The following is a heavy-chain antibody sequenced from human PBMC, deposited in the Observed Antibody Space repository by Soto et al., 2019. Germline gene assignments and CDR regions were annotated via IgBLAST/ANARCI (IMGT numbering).Heavy chain of an antibody. V-gene: IGHV3-33*08. CDR1: GFKFDTHV. CDR2: IWSDGTHA. J-gene: IGHJ3*02. CDR3: ARDRAYSSSRNPDAFDI. D-gene: IGHD6-13*01. Sequence: GGSLRLSCAVSGFKFDTHVMHWVRQAPGKGLEWVAVIWSDGTHANYGGSVKGRFTISRDNSNNMLYLQMNSLRAEDTAVYYCARDRAYSSSRNPDAFDIWGQGTMVTVSS.